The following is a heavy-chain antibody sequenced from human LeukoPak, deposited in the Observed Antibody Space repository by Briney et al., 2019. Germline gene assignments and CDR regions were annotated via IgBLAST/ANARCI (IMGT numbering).Heavy chain of an antibody. D-gene: IGHD1-26*01. J-gene: IGHJ4*02. Sequence: EVSVKVSCKASGYTFSGYYMHWVRQAPGQGLEWMGRINPNSGGTNYAQKLQGRVTMTTDTSTSTAYMELRSLRSDDTAVYYCARDRGSYSAEMTEYWGQGTLVTVSS. CDR3: ARDRGSYSAEMTEY. V-gene: IGHV1-2*06. CDR2: INPNSGGT. CDR1: GYTFSGYY.